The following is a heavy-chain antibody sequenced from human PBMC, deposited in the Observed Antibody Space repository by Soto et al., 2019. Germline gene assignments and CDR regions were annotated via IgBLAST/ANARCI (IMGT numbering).Heavy chain of an antibody. CDR1: GGSISSGGYY. V-gene: IGHV4-61*08. Sequence: SETLSLTCTVSGGSISSGGYYWSWIRRHPGKGLEWIGYIYYSGSTNYNPSLKSRVTISVDTSKNQFSLKLSSVTAADTAVYYCARARGGYFDYWGQGTLVTRLL. CDR3: ARARGGYFDY. CDR2: IYYSGST. J-gene: IGHJ4*02.